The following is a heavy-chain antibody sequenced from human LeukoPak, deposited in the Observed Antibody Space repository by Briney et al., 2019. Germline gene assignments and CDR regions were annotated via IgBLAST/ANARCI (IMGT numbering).Heavy chain of an antibody. CDR3: AKGSYYDSSGYYYFDS. CDR2: ISGSGTNS. D-gene: IGHD3-22*01. CDR1: GFTFTSYA. Sequence: GGSLRLSCAASGFTFTSYAMSWVRQAPGKGLEWVSAISGSGTNSYYADSVKGRFTISRDNSKNTLYLQMNSLRAEDTAVYYCAKGSYYDSSGYYYFDSWGQGTLVTVSS. J-gene: IGHJ4*02. V-gene: IGHV3-23*01.